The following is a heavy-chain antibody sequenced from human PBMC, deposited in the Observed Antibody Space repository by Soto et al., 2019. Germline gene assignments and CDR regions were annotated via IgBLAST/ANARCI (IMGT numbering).Heavy chain of an antibody. J-gene: IGHJ6*02. Sequence: PGWSLRLSCAASGFTFSSYGMHWVRQAPGKGLEWVAVIWYDGSNKYYADSVKGRFTISRDNSKNTLYLQMNSLRAEDTAVYYCARGHGDWIAVAGYYYYYGMDVWGQGTTVTVSS. D-gene: IGHD6-19*01. CDR2: IWYDGSNK. V-gene: IGHV3-33*01. CDR1: GFTFSSYG. CDR3: ARGHGDWIAVAGYYYYYGMDV.